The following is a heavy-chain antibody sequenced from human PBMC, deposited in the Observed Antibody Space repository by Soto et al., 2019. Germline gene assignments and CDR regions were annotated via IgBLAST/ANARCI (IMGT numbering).Heavy chain of an antibody. CDR3: TRIRRQGGGNSYFDY. V-gene: IGHV3-49*04. Sequence: GGSLRLSCTASGFTFGDYAMSWVRQAPGKGLEWVGFIRSKAYGGTTEYAASVKGRFTISRDDSKSIAYLQMNSLKTEDTAVYYCTRIRRQGGGNSYFDYWGQGTLVTVSS. CDR1: GFTFGDYA. CDR2: IRSKAYGGTT. J-gene: IGHJ4*02. D-gene: IGHD2-21*02.